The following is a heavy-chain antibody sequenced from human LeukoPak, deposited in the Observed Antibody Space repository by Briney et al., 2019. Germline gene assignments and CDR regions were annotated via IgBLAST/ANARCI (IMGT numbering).Heavy chain of an antibody. Sequence: SQTLSLTCAVSGGSISSGNYYWGWLRQHPGEGLEWIGSVYYSGSTYYNPSLKSRLTISKDTSKNQFSLKLSSVTAADTAVYFCATSRNVDQFDIWGRGTMVTVSS. V-gene: IGHV4-31*11. CDR3: ATSRNVDQFDI. CDR1: GGSISSGNYY. CDR2: VYYSGST. J-gene: IGHJ3*02. D-gene: IGHD3/OR15-3a*01.